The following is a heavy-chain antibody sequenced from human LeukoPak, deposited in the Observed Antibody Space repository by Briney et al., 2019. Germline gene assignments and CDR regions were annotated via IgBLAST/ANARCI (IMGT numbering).Heavy chain of an antibody. CDR2: ISPSGTI. CDR1: GFIFTNYD. CDR3: AKDAQRGFDYSNSLES. Sequence: PGGSLRLSCAASGFIFTNYDMNWVRQAPGKGLAWISSISPSGTIYYADSVKGRFTTSRDNAKNSLYLQMNSLTAEDTAVYYCAKDAQRGFDYSNSLESWGQGTLVIVSS. V-gene: IGHV3-69-1*01. J-gene: IGHJ5*01. D-gene: IGHD4-11*01.